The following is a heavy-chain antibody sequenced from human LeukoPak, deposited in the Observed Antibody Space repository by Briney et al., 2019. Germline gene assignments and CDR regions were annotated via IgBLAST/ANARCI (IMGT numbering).Heavy chain of an antibody. CDR3: ARDGTYYYDSSGYYPS. CDR1: GGTFSSYA. CDR2: IIPIFGTA. D-gene: IGHD3-22*01. Sequence: ALVKASCKASGGTFSSYAISWVRQAPGQGREWMGGIIPIFGTANYAQKFQGRVTITTDGSTSTAYMELSSLRSEDTAVYYCARDGTYYYDSSGYYPSWGQGTLVTVSS. V-gene: IGHV1-69*05. J-gene: IGHJ4*02.